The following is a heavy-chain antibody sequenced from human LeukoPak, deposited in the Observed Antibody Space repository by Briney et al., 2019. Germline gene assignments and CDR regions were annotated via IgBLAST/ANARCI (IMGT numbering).Heavy chain of an antibody. Sequence: GGSLSLSCAASGFTFSSYSMNWVRQAPGKGLEWVSYISSSSSTIYYADSVKGRFTISRDNAMNSVYLQMNSLRAEDTAVYYCARAKRNGFDIWGQGTMVTVSS. CDR3: ARAKRNGFDI. J-gene: IGHJ3*02. CDR1: GFTFSSYS. V-gene: IGHV3-48*01. CDR2: ISSSSSTI.